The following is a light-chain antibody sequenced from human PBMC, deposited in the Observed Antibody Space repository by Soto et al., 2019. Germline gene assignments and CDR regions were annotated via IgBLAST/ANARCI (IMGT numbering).Light chain of an antibody. CDR1: SSSIGTNF. CDR3: AAWDDHLSTYV. Sequence: QSVLTQPPSASGTPGQRVSISCSGYSSSIGTNFVYWYQQLPGTAPKVLIHNNNQRPSGVPDRFSGSKSGTSASLAISGLRSEDEADYYCAAWDDHLSTYVFGSGTKVTVL. J-gene: IGLJ1*01. CDR2: NNN. V-gene: IGLV1-47*02.